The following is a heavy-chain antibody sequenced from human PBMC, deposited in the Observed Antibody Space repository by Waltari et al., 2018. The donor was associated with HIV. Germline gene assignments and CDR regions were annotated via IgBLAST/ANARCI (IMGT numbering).Heavy chain of an antibody. CDR2: INPKRVVT. J-gene: IGHJ2*01. CDR3: ARGYFQNDLRGLFDL. V-gene: IGHV1-2*06. Sequence: QVHLVQSGAEVKKPGASVKVSCKASGHSFTGHYIHWVRQAPGHGLEWIGPINPKRVVTHYPQRLQGRVTRARDTANSTAYMDLTRLTSDDTAVYYCARGYFQNDLRGLFDLWGRGTLVAVSS. D-gene: IGHD1-26*01. CDR1: GHSFTGHY.